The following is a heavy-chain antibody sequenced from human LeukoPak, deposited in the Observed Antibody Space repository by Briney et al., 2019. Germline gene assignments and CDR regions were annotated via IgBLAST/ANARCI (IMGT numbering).Heavy chain of an antibody. V-gene: IGHV4-39*07. CDR1: GGSISSSSYY. CDR2: IYYSGST. D-gene: IGHD3-22*01. Sequence: PSETLSLTCTVSGGSISSSSYYWGWIRQPPGKGLEWIGSIYYSGSTYYNPSLKSRVTISVDTSKNQFSLKLSSVTAADTAVYYCASRHYYDSSGYYLFDYWGQGTLVTVSS. J-gene: IGHJ4*02. CDR3: ASRHYYDSSGYYLFDY.